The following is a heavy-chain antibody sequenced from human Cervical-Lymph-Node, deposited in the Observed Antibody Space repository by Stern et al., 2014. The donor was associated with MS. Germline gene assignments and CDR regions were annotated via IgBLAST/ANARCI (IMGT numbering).Heavy chain of an antibody. V-gene: IGHV3-53*01. CDR3: ARDTSSPERSDW. CDR2: ITNVGST. Sequence: DQLVQPGGGVIQPGGSLRLSCTASGFTVSRDYMTWVRQAPGKGLEWVSLITNVGSTFYTDSVKGRFTISRDDSKNTVYLHMTSLRAEDTAMYYCARDTSSPERSDWWGQGTLVTVSS. D-gene: IGHD1-1*01. J-gene: IGHJ4*02. CDR1: GFTVSRDY.